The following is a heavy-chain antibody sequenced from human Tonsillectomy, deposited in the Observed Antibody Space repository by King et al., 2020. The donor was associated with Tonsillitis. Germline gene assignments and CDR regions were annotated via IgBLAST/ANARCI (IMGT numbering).Heavy chain of an antibody. J-gene: IGHJ5*02. CDR2: ISNNGYYI. CDR3: SWSPTTGAGGWFDP. Sequence: VQLVESGGGLVKPGGSLRLSCAASGFTFSRYSMNWVRQAPGKGLEWVSSISNNGYYIYYADSVKGRFTISRDNAKNSLYLQMNSLRPEDTAVYSCSWSPTTGAGGWFDPWGQGTLVTVSS. CDR1: GFTFSRYS. V-gene: IGHV3-21*01. D-gene: IGHD1-14*01.